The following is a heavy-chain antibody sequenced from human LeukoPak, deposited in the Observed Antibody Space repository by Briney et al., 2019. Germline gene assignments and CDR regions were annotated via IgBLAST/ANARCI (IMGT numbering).Heavy chain of an antibody. CDR1: GFTFSSYS. J-gene: IGHJ3*01. Sequence: GGSLTLSCSASGFTFSSYSMNWVRQAPGKGPEWVSSITRSNYIYYADSVKGRFTISRDNSKNTLHLQMNSLRAEDTAIYYCAKVRKGVGAFDLWGQGTMVTVSS. CDR2: ITRSNYI. D-gene: IGHD3-16*01. CDR3: AKVRKGVGAFDL. V-gene: IGHV3-21*04.